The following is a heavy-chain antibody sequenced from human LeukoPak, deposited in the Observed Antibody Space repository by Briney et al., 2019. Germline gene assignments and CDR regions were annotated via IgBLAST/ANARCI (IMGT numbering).Heavy chain of an antibody. CDR1: GFTFSTYS. V-gene: IGHV3-48*04. D-gene: IGHD3-9*01. CDR3: ARRLYYDTSGSPFDL. J-gene: IGHJ4*02. Sequence: GGSLRLSCAASGFTFSTYSMKWVRQAPGQGLEWVSYITSSSTTIYYADSVKGRFTISRDNAKNSLYLQMNSLRAEDTAVYYCARRLYYDTSGSPFDLWGQGTLVTVSS. CDR2: ITSSSTTI.